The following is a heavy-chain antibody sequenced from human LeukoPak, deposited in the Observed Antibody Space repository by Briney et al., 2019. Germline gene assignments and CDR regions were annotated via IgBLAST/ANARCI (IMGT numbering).Heavy chain of an antibody. CDR1: GFTFSDHY. V-gene: IGHV3-72*01. Sequence: GGSLRLSCAASGFTFSDHYMDWVGQAPGKGLEWVGRTRNKAHSYTTEYAASVKGRFTISRDDSKNSLYLQMNSLRAEDTAVYYCVEGGAARFDYWGQGTLVTVSS. D-gene: IGHD5-18*01. CDR2: TRNKAHSYTT. J-gene: IGHJ4*02. CDR3: VEGGAARFDY.